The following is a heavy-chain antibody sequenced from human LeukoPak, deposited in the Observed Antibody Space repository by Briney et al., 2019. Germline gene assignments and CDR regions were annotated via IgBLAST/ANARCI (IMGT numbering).Heavy chain of an antibody. V-gene: IGHV1-18*04. J-gene: IGHJ4*02. D-gene: IGHD6-19*01. CDR3: AREAKDGYSSGWYVPASIDY. Sequence: ASVKVSCKASGYTFTGYYMHWVRQAPGQGLEWMGWISAYNGNTNYAQKLQGRVTMTTDTSTSTAYMELRSLRSDDTAVYYCAREAKDGYSSGWYVPASIDYWGQGTLVTVSS. CDR2: ISAYNGNT. CDR1: GYTFTGYY.